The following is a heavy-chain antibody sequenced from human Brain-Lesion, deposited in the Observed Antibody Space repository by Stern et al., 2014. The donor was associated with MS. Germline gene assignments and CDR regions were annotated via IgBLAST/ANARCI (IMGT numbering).Heavy chain of an antibody. J-gene: IGHJ4*02. D-gene: IGHD3-16*01. CDR2: IDPSDSNP. CDR1: GYSFTSDW. CDR3: ARHMGEGLSIDY. Sequence: EVQLVESAAEVKKPGESLRISCQGSGYSFTSDWISWVRQMPGKGLEWMGRIDPSDSNPNYSPSFQGHVTISADKSINTAYLDWRSLKASDTAMYYCARHMGEGLSIDYWGQGTLVTVSS. V-gene: IGHV5-10-1*03.